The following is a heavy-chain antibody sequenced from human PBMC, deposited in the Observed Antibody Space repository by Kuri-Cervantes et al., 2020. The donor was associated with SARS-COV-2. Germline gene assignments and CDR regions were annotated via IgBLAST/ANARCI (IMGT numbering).Heavy chain of an antibody. Sequence: GESLKISCAASGFTFSSYAMSWVRQAPGKGLEWVSAISGSGGSTYYADSVKGRFTISRDNSKNTVSLQMNSLRADDTAVYYCAKDVLAVAGIGVNGLDVWGQGTMVTVSS. CDR3: AKDVLAVAGIGVNGLDV. CDR2: ISGSGGST. CDR1: GFTFSSYA. J-gene: IGHJ3*01. D-gene: IGHD6-19*01. V-gene: IGHV3-23*01.